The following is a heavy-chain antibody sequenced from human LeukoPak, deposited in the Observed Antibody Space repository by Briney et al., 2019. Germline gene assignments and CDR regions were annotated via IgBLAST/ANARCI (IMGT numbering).Heavy chain of an antibody. CDR2: INPNSGGT. V-gene: IGHV1-2*02. D-gene: IGHD3-16*02. J-gene: IGHJ4*02. CDR1: GYTFTGYY. Sequence: ASVKVSCKASGYTFTGYYMHWVRQAPGQGLEWMGWINPNSGGTNYAQKFQGRVTMTRDTSISTAYMELSRLRSDDTAVYYCAREPNYDYVWGSYQTGDYWGQGTLVTVSS. CDR3: AREPNYDYVWGSYQTGDY.